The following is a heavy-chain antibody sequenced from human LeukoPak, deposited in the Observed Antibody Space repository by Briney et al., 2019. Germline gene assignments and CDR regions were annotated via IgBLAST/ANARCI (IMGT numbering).Heavy chain of an antibody. CDR2: INHSGST. V-gene: IGHV4-34*01. J-gene: IGHJ4*02. D-gene: IGHD1-26*01. CDR1: GGSFSGYY. CDR3: ARIRGGGSYYVDY. Sequence: SETLSLTCAVYGGSFSGYYWSWIRQPPGKGLEWIGEINHSGSTNYNPSLKSRVTISVDTSKNQFSLKLSSVTAADTAVYYCARIRGGGSYYVDYWGQGTLVTVSS.